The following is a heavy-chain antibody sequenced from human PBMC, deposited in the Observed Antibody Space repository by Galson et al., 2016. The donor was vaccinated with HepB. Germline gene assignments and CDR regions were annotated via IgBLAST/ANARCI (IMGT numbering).Heavy chain of an antibody. CDR1: GFTFSTYT. J-gene: IGHJ5*02. Sequence: SLRLSCAASGFTFSTYTFNWVRQAPGKGLEWVAHISSSGTTKYYADSVKGRFTISRDNAKNSLYLQMNSPRDEDTAVYYCGRESWFDPWGQGTLVTVSS. V-gene: IGHV3-48*02. CDR2: ISSSGTTK. CDR3: GRESWFDP.